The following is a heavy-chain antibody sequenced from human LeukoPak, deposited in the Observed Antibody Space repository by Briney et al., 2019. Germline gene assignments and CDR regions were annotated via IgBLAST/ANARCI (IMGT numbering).Heavy chain of an antibody. CDR3: TREAAAGIDY. Sequence: PGXXLRLSCAASGFTFSTYWMSWVRQAPGKGLEWVANIKQDGSEKYYLDSVKGRFTISRDNAKNSLYLQMNSLRAEDTAVYFCTREAAAGIDYWGQGTLVTVSS. V-gene: IGHV3-7*01. CDR1: GFTFSTYW. D-gene: IGHD6-13*01. J-gene: IGHJ4*02. CDR2: IKQDGSEK.